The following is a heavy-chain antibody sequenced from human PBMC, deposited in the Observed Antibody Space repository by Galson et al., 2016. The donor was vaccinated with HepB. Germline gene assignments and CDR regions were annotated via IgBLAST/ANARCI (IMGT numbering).Heavy chain of an antibody. V-gene: IGHV4-4*07. CDR1: GGSISGSF. Sequence: ETLSLTCTVSGGSISGSFWSWIRQPAGKGLEYIGRVHSTGTIKYNSSLKSRLTMSVDTSKNHFSVKLTSVTAADTAVYYCARDPASGADYWGQGTLVTVSS. J-gene: IGHJ4*02. D-gene: IGHD1-26*01. CDR2: VHSTGTI. CDR3: ARDPASGADY.